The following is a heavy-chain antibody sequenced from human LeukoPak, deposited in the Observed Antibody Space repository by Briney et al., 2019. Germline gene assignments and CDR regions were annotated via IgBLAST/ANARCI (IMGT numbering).Heavy chain of an antibody. CDR3: ARDHIRRGCGTTICYPMDV. Sequence: KSSEPLSLTCTVSIRSINSYLSPWIRQSPQGGREWIGCVQESGSTNHNPSLKSRVSISADTSKHQFSLKLTSVTAADTAVYYCARDHIRRGCGTTICYPMDVWGKGTTVTVSS. CDR2: VQESGST. J-gene: IGHJ6*04. V-gene: IGHV4-59*01. CDR1: IRSINSYL. D-gene: IGHD2-2*01.